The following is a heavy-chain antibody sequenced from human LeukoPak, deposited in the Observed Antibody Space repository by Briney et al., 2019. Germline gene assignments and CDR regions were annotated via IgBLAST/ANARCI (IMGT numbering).Heavy chain of an antibody. D-gene: IGHD1-14*01. CDR3: ARRPGN. CDR2: IYSGGAI. CDR1: GFGLGSKY. V-gene: IGHV3-53*01. J-gene: IGHJ4*02. Sequence: GGSLRLSCVALGFGLGSKYMSWVRQAAGKGLEWVSLIYSGGAIRYADSVKGRFTISRDSSKNTLFLQMNDLTVEDTARYYCARRPGNWGQGILVTVSS.